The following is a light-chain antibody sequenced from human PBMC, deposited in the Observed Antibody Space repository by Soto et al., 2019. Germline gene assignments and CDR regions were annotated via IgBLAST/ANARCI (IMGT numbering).Light chain of an antibody. CDR2: GAS. J-gene: IGKJ4*01. Sequence: EIVITQSPATLSVSPGERAPLSCMASQSVSSNLDLYQQKPGKSSRLLIYGASTRATGIPARFSGSGSEAEFAVTISSLQSEDFAVYYCQQYNNWPRLTFGGGTKVEIK. V-gene: IGKV3-15*01. CDR1: QSVSSN. CDR3: QQYNNWPRLT.